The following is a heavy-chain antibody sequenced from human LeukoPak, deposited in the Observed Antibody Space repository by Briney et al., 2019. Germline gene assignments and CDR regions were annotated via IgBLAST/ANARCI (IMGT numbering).Heavy chain of an antibody. CDR1: GGSISSYY. J-gene: IGHJ4*02. V-gene: IGHV4-59*12. Sequence: SSETLSLTCTVSGGSISSYYWSWIRQPPGMGLEWIAYINHFGSAYYNSSLKSRLTISIDGSKNYFSLNLKSVTAADTAVYFCARVSGRPYSSTRLDFWGQGTLVTVSS. D-gene: IGHD6-13*01. CDR2: INHFGSA. CDR3: ARVSGRPYSSTRLDF.